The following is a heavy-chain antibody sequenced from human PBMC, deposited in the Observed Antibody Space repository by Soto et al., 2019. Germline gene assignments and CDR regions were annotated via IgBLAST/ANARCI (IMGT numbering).Heavy chain of an antibody. CDR3: AKDRTPPLSLSPSSQAIKNLLVGQCFDS. CDR2: ISASGVTT. J-gene: IGHJ4*02. D-gene: IGHD2-8*02. CDR1: GFAFHTHA. V-gene: IGHV3-23*01. Sequence: EVQLLESGGGLVQPGGSLRLSCAASGFAFHTHALSWVRQAPGKGLEWVSGISASGVTTYYADSAKGRFTISRDNSKNTVTLKMNSLRAEDTAFYYCAKDRTPPLSLSPSSQAIKNLLVGQCFDSWGQGTLVTVSS.